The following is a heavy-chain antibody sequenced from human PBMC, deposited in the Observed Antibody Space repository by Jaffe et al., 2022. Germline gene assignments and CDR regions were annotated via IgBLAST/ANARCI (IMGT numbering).Heavy chain of an antibody. CDR1: GYSISSGYY. CDR2: IYHSGST. V-gene: IGHV4-38-2*01. D-gene: IGHD6-13*01. CDR3: ARTYSRKTYYFDY. J-gene: IGHJ4*02. Sequence: QVQLQESGPGLVKPSETLSLTCAVSGYSISSGYYWGWIRQPPGKGLEWIGSIYHSGSTYYNPSLKSRVTISVDTSKNQFSLKLSSVTAADTAVYYCARTYSRKTYYFDYWGQGTLVTVSS.